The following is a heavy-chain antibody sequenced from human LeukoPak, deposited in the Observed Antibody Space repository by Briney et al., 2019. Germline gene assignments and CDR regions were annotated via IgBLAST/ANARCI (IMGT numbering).Heavy chain of an antibody. D-gene: IGHD6-19*01. CDR2: MNPYTGKT. J-gene: IGHJ4*02. CDR3: ARDPAVAGTHGDY. V-gene: IGHV1-8*03. CDR1: GYTFTNFD. Sequence: ASVKVSCKTSGYTFTNFDINWVRQATGQGLEWLGWMNPYTGKTGYAQKFQGRVTFTGDTSIRTAYMEVSSLRSEDTAVYYCARDPAVAGTHGDYWGQGTLVTVSS.